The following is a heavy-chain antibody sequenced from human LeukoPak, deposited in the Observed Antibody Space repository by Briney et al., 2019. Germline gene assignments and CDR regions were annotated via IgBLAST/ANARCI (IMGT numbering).Heavy chain of an antibody. Sequence: SETLSLTCAVYGGSFSGYYWSWIRQPPGKGLEWIGEINHSGSTNYNPSLKSRVTISVDTSKNQFPLKLSSVTAADTAVYYCARGLGYCSGGSCQGLFDYWGQGTLVTVSS. J-gene: IGHJ4*02. CDR1: GGSFSGYY. CDR2: INHSGST. D-gene: IGHD2-15*01. V-gene: IGHV4-34*01. CDR3: ARGLGYCSGGSCQGLFDY.